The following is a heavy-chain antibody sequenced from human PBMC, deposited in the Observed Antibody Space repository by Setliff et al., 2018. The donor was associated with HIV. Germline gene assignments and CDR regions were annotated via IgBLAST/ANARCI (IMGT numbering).Heavy chain of an antibody. CDR3: ARPRYTYGTPPAFDI. D-gene: IGHD5-18*01. Sequence: SETLSLTCTVSGGSISNSSHYWGWIRQPPGKGLEWIGSIYFSGSTYYNPSLKSRVTISVDTSKNQFSLKLSSVTAADTAVYYCARPRYTYGTPPAFDIWGRGTVVTVS. CDR2: IYFSGST. V-gene: IGHV4-39*01. J-gene: IGHJ3*02. CDR1: GGSISNSSHY.